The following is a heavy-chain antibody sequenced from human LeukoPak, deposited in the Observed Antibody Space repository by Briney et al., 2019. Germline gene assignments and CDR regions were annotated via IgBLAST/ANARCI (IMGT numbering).Heavy chain of an antibody. D-gene: IGHD3-22*01. Sequence: GESLKISCKGSGYSFTSYWIGWVRQMPGKGLEWMGIIYPGDSDTRYSPSFQGQVTISADKSISTAYLQWSSLKASDTAMYYCARTLPRYYYDSSGYYRPVSPPFDYWGQGTLVTVSS. CDR2: IYPGDSDT. J-gene: IGHJ4*02. CDR3: ARTLPRYYYDSSGYYRPVSPPFDY. CDR1: GYSFTSYW. V-gene: IGHV5-51*01.